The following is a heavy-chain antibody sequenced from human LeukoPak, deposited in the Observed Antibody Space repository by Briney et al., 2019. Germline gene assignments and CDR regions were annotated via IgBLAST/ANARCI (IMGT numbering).Heavy chain of an antibody. CDR1: GFTLSSYW. D-gene: IGHD2-2*01. CDR2: IKQDGSEK. Sequence: PGGSLRLSCAASGFTLSSYWMSWVRQAPGKGLEWVANIKQDGSEKYYVDSVKGRFTISRDNAKNSLYLQMNSLRAEDTAVYYCARERYLEDWGQGTMVTVSS. J-gene: IGHJ3*01. CDR3: ARERYLED. V-gene: IGHV3-7*01.